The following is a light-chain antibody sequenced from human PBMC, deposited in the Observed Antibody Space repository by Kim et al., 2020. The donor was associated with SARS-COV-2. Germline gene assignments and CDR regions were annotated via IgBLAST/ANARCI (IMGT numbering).Light chain of an antibody. CDR2: DAA. CDR1: ESVSGW. V-gene: IGKV1-5*01. CDR3: KQYGSYSRT. J-gene: IGKJ1*01. Sequence: ACVGDRVTITCRASESVSGWVAWYQQKPGKDANVLIFDAATLYNGVPSRFSGSGSGTEFTLTISSLQPDDVATYYCKQYGSYSRTFGQGTKVDIK.